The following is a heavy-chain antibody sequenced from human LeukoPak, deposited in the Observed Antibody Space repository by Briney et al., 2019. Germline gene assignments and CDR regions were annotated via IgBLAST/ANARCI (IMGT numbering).Heavy chain of an antibody. V-gene: IGHV4-59*12. D-gene: IGHD6-13*01. CDR1: GGSISTYF. CDR3: ARGPSSSWYLIDS. Sequence: SETLSLTCTVSGGSISTYFWSWIRQPPGKGLEWLGSIYYTGTTNYDPSLKSRVTISVDTSKDEFPLKLSSVTAADTAVYYCARGPSSSWYLIDSWGQGTLVTVSS. CDR2: IYYTGTT. J-gene: IGHJ4*02.